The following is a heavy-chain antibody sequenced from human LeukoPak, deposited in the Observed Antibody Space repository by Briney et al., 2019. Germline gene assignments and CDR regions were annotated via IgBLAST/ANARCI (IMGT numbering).Heavy chain of an antibody. CDR3: ARDDGGDFNDACDI. V-gene: IGHV3-7*01. CDR1: GFTFSSSY. J-gene: IGHJ3*02. Sequence: GGSLSLSCAVSGFTFSSSYMNWVRQAPGKGLEWVANIKQDGSEKYYVDSVNGRFTTSRDNAQNSLYLQMNSLRAEDTAVYLCARDDGGDFNDACDIWGQGTMVTVSS. D-gene: IGHD2-21*02. CDR2: IKQDGSEK.